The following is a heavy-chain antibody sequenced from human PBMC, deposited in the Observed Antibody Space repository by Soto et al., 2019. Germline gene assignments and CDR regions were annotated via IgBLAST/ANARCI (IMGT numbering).Heavy chain of an antibody. J-gene: IGHJ3*02. CDR2: IKSKTDGGTT. CDR1: GFTFSNAW. CDR3: TTLYRPPPVIVVVIHDAFDI. V-gene: IGHV3-15*01. Sequence: GGSLRLSCAASGFTFSNAWMSWVRQAPGKGLEWVGRIKSKTDGGTTDYAAPVKGRFTISRDDSKNTLYLQMNSLKTEDTAVYYCTTLYRPPPVIVVVIHDAFDIWGQGTMVTVSS. D-gene: IGHD3-22*01.